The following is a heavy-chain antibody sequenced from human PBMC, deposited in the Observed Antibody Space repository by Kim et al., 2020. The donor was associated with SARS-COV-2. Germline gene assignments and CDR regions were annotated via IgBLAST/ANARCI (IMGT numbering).Heavy chain of an antibody. J-gene: IGHJ4*02. CDR3: ARDPRGTIFGVVIIPGNFDY. V-gene: IGHV7-4-1*02. Sequence: ASVKVSCKASGYTFTSYAMNWVRQAPGQGLEWMGWINTNTGNPTYAQGFTGRFVFSLDTSVSTAYLQISSLKAEDTAVYYCARDPRGTIFGVVIIPGNFDYWGQGTLVTVSS. D-gene: IGHD3-3*01. CDR1: GYTFTSYA. CDR2: INTNTGNP.